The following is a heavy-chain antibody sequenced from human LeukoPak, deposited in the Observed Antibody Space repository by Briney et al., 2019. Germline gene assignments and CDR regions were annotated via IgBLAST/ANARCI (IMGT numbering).Heavy chain of an antibody. V-gene: IGHV4-34*01. CDR2: INHSGST. CDR1: GGSFSGYY. D-gene: IGHD6-19*01. CDR3: ARLATYPHSTNPRQPGIAVAGIRA. Sequence: PSETLSLTCAVYGGSFSGYYWSWIRQPPGKGLEWIGEINHSGSTNYNPSLKSRVTISVDTSKNQFSLKLSSVTAADTAVYYCARLATYPHSTNPRQPGIAVAGIRAWGQGTLVTVSS. J-gene: IGHJ4*02.